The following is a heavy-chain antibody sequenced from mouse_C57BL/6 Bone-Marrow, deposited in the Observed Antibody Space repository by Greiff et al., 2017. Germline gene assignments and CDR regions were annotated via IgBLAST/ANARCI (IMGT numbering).Heavy chain of an antibody. Sequence: QVQLQQSGPGLVAPSQSLSITCTVSGFSLTSYGVHWVRQPPGKGLEWLVVIWSDGSTTYNSALKSRLSISKDNSKSQVFLKMNSLQTDDTARYYCARQGYYGPYWYFDVWGTGTTVTVSS. J-gene: IGHJ1*03. CDR2: IWSDGST. CDR3: ARQGYYGPYWYFDV. V-gene: IGHV2-6-1*01. CDR1: GFSLTSYG. D-gene: IGHD1-1*01.